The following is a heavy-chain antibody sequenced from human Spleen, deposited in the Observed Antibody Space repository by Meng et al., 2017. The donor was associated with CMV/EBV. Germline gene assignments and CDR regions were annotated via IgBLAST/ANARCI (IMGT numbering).Heavy chain of an antibody. V-gene: IGHV4-61*01. Sequence: SETLSLTCIVSGGSVTSSNYYWSWARQPPGKGLEWIGYIYSTGYTNYNPSFRGRVTISVDTSKNQFSLNLNSVTAADTAVYYCARIRDWWELLTWGQGTLVTVSS. J-gene: IGHJ4*02. D-gene: IGHD3-10*01. CDR1: GGSVTSSNYY. CDR3: ARIRDWWELLT. CDR2: IYSTGYT.